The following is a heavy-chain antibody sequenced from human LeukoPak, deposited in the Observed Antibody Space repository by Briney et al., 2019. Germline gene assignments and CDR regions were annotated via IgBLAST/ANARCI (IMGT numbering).Heavy chain of an antibody. D-gene: IGHD5-12*01. CDR1: GFTFSSYW. CDR2: IKQDGSEK. J-gene: IGHJ4*02. Sequence: GGSLRLSCAVSGFTFSSYWMSWVRQAPGKGLEWVANIKQDGSEKNYVDSVRGRFTISRDNAENSLYLQMNSLRAEDTAVYYCARGGGSFDYWGQGTLVTVSS. CDR3: ARGGGSFDY. V-gene: IGHV3-7*01.